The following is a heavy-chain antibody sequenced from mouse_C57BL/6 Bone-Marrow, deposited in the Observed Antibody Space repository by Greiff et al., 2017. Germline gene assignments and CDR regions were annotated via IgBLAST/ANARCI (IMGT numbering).Heavy chain of an antibody. CDR1: GYTFTSYW. V-gene: IGHV1-64*01. J-gene: IGHJ3*01. CDR3: ARAQLRLFSFAY. Sequence: QVQLQQPGAELVKPGASVKLSCKASGYTFTSYWMHWVKQRPGQGLEWIGMIHPNSGSTNYNEKFKSKATLTVDKSSSTAYMQLNSLTSEDSAVYYCARAQLRLFSFAYWGQGTLVTVSA. D-gene: IGHD3-2*02. CDR2: IHPNSGST.